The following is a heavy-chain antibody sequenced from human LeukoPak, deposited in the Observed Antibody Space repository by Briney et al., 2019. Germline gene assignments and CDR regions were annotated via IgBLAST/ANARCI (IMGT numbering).Heavy chain of an antibody. CDR2: ISGSGTTI. V-gene: IGHV3-48*03. Sequence: GGSLRLSCAASGFTFSRYEMNWVRQAPGKGLEWVSYISGSGTTIYYADSVRGRFTISRDNSKNTLYLQMNSLRAEDTAVYYCAKRMVRGGSPHYYYMDVWGKGTTVTVSS. D-gene: IGHD3-10*01. CDR1: GFTFSRYE. CDR3: AKRMVRGGSPHYYYMDV. J-gene: IGHJ6*03.